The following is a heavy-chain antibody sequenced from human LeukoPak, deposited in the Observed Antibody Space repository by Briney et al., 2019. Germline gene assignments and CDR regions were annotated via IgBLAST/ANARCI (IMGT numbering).Heavy chain of an antibody. CDR2: ISSDGGDR. D-gene: IGHD2-21*01. V-gene: IGHV3-74*01. CDR3: GRDVEGPRAFDY. CDR1: GLTLSGYW. J-gene: IGHJ4*02. Sequence: EGSLRLSCAASGLTLSGYWMHWVRQAPGKGLVWVSGISSDGGDRRYADSVKGRFTISRDNAENTLSLQMNSLRAEDTAIYYCGRDVEGPRAFDYWGQGTLVTVSS.